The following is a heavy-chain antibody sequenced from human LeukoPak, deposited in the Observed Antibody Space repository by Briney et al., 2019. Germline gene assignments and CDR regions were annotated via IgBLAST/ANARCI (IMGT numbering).Heavy chain of an antibody. V-gene: IGHV3-20*04. CDR3: AKGTGSWSYYVFDY. D-gene: IGHD1-26*01. CDR2: IDGNGGRT. CDR1: GFTFEDYG. J-gene: IGHJ4*02. Sequence: GGSLRLSCTASGFTFEDYGMSWVRQGPGKGLEWLSGIDGNGGRTPYADSVKGRFTISRDNAKNSLYLQMNSLRAEDTAVYYCAKGTGSWSYYVFDYWGQGTLVTVSS.